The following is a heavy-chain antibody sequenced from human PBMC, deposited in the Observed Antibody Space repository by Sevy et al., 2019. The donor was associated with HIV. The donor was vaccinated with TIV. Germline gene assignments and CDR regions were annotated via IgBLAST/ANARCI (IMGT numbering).Heavy chain of an antibody. V-gene: IGHV1-18*01. CDR1: GYTFTSYR. Sequence: ASVKVSCKASGYTFTSYRSYWVRQAPGQGLEWMGWVSAHNGDTNYVQKVQGRVAMTTETSTSTAYMELRSLTSDDTAVYYCARAYCSGCCCYSLAYWGQGSLVTVSS. J-gene: IGHJ4*02. D-gene: IGHD2-15*01. CDR2: VSAHNGDT. CDR3: ARAYCSGCCCYSLAY.